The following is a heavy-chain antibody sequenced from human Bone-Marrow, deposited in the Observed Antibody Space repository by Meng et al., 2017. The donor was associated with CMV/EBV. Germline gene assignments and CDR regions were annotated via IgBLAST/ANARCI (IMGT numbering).Heavy chain of an antibody. D-gene: IGHD1-26*01. CDR2: ISSSGSTI. CDR1: GFTFSSYE. CDR3: ASNSGSYLYYFDY. J-gene: IGHJ4*02. V-gene: IGHV3-48*03. Sequence: GGSLRLSCAASGFTFSSYEMNWVRQAPGKGLEWVSYISSSGSTIYYADSVKGRFTISRDNAKNSLYLQMNSLRAEDTAVYYCASNSGSYLYYFDYWGQGTRVTGSS.